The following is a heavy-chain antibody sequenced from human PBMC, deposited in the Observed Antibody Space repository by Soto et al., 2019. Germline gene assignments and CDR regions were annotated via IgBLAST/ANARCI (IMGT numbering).Heavy chain of an antibody. CDR1: GYTLTELS. CDR3: ATDGPRVVGVIVATTRFDH. Sequence: ASVKVSCKVSGYTLTELSMHWVRQAPGKGLEWMGGFDPEDGETIYAQKFQGRVTMTEDTSTDTAYMELSSLRSEDTAVYYCATDGPRVVGVIVATTRFDHWGQGTLVTVSS. J-gene: IGHJ4*02. D-gene: IGHD5-12*01. V-gene: IGHV1-24*01. CDR2: FDPEDGET.